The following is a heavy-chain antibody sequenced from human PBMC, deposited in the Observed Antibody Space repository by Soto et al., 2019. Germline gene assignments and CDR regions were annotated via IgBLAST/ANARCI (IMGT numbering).Heavy chain of an antibody. J-gene: IGHJ3*01. D-gene: IGHD6-19*01. CDR2: IFHSGDT. CDR1: GDSISISRW. CDR3: AYSTGWYRHDV. Sequence: QVQLQESGPGLVKPSGTLSLTCAVSGDSISISRWWTWVRQPPGKGLEWIGDIFHSGDTNYNPSLKRRVFISVDKSQNQFSLKVSSVTAADTAVYYCAYSTGWYRHDVWGQGTLVTVSS. V-gene: IGHV4-4*02.